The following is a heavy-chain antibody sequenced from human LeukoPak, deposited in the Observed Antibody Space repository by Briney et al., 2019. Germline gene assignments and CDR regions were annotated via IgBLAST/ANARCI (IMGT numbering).Heavy chain of an antibody. V-gene: IGHV4-59*01. J-gene: IGHJ1*01. CDR2: IYYSGST. CDR3: ARGYCSSTSCYGYFQH. CDR1: GGSISSYY. D-gene: IGHD2-2*01. Sequence: SETLSLTCTVSGGSISSYYWSWIRQPPGKGLEWIGYIYYSGSTNYNPSLKSRVTISVDTSKNQFSLKLSSVTAADTAVYYCARGYCSSTSCYGYFQHWGQGTLVAVSS.